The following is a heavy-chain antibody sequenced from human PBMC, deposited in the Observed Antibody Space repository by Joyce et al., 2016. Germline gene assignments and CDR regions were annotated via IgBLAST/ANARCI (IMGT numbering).Heavy chain of an antibody. CDR3: ARLGAHYGSGGYSMPFDY. V-gene: IGHV4-59*08. CDR2: IYYSGST. J-gene: IGHJ4*02. CDR1: GGSISGYY. D-gene: IGHD3-10*01. Sequence: QVQLQESGPGLVKPSETLSLTCTVSGGSISGYYWSWIRQPPGKGLEWLGYIYYSGSTNYIPSLTSRVTISVDTSKNQLSLKLSSVTAADAAVYYCARLGAHYGSGGYSMPFDYWGRGTLVIVSS.